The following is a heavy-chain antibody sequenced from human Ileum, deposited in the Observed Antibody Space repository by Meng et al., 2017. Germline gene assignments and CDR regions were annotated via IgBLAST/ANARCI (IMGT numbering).Heavy chain of an antibody. Sequence: GESLKISCAASGFTVSSYAMSWVRQAPGQGLEWVSGIYSGGDATDYADSVKGRFTISRDNAKNSLYLQMNSLRAEDTAVYYCARDCSGGSCYSCFDYWGQGTLVTVSS. CDR2: IYSGGDAT. D-gene: IGHD2-15*01. V-gene: IGHV3-21*01. J-gene: IGHJ4*02. CDR1: GFTVSSYA. CDR3: ARDCSGGSCYSCFDY.